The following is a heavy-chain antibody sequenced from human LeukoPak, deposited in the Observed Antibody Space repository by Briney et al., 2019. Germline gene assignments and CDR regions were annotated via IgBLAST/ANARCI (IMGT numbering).Heavy chain of an antibody. CDR2: INPDSGGT. V-gene: IGHV1-2*02. CDR1: GYTFTGYY. Sequence: ASVKVSCKASGYTFTGYYMHWVRQAPGQGLEWMGWINPDSGGTNYAQKFQGRVTMTRDTSISTAYMELSRLRSDDTAVYYCARGTLLGFRSTDFDYWGQGTLVTVSS. D-gene: IGHD2-21*01. CDR3: ARGTLLGFRSTDFDY. J-gene: IGHJ4*02.